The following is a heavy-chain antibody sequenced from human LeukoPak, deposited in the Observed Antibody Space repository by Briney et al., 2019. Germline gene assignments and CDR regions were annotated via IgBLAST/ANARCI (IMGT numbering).Heavy chain of an antibody. V-gene: IGHV3-11*04. CDR3: VADLGDYADF. CDR1: GFTFSDYY. J-gene: IGHJ4*02. Sequence: GGSQRLSCAASGFTFSDYYMSWIRQAPGKGLEWVSYISSSGSTIYYADSVKGRFTISRDNAKSTLYLQMNSLKVEDTAVYYCVADLGDYADFWGQGTLVTVSS. CDR2: ISSSGSTI.